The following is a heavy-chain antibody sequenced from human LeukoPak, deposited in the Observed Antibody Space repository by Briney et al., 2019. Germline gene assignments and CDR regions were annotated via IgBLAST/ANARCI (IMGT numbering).Heavy chain of an antibody. CDR2: INPDGSNR. V-gene: IGHV3-7*05. J-gene: IGHJ4*02. D-gene: IGHD3-10*01. CDR1: GFTFSSNW. Sequence: GGSLRLSCAASGFTFSSNWMSWVRQAPGTGLQWVANINPDGSNRGYVDSVKGRFTISRDNAKNSLYLQMSSLRAEDTAVYYCARDGEWGQGTLVTVSS. CDR3: ARDGE.